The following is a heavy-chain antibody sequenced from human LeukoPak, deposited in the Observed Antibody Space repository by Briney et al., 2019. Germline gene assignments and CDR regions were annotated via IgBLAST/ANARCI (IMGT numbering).Heavy chain of an antibody. D-gene: IGHD4-23*01. Sequence: ASVKVSCKASGYTFTSYYMHWVRQAPGQGLEWMGIINPSVSSTSYAQKFQGRVTMTRDTSTSTVYMELSSLRSEDTAVYYCARAYGGNSPFDFWGQGTLVTVSS. CDR2: INPSVSST. CDR1: GYTFTSYY. V-gene: IGHV1-46*01. CDR3: ARAYGGNSPFDF. J-gene: IGHJ4*02.